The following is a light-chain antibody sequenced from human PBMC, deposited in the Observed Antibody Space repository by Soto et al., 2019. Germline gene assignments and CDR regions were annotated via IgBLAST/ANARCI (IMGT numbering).Light chain of an antibody. CDR3: MQGTHWAWT. J-gene: IGKJ1*01. V-gene: IGKV2-30*02. CDR2: KVS. CDR1: QSLIHSDGDTY. Sequence: DVVMTQSPLSLPVTLGQPASISCRSSQSLIHSDGDTYLNWFQQRPGQSPRRLIYKVSDRDSGVPDRVSGSGSGTDFTLRISRVEAEDVGVYYWMQGTHWAWTFGQGTEVEIK.